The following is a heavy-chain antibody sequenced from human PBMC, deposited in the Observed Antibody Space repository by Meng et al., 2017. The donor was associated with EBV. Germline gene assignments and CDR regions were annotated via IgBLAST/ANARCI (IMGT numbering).Heavy chain of an antibody. CDR3: AHRRDEYSSSWYGWFDP. CDR1: GFSLSTSGVG. CDR2: IYWDDDK. Sequence: PPQTPTLPCTFSGFSLSTSGVGVGWIRQPPGKALEWLALIYWDDDKRYSPSLKSRLTITKDTSKNQVVLTMTNMDPVDTATYYCAHRRDEYSSSWYGWFDPWGQGTLVTVSS. V-gene: IGHV2-5*02. D-gene: IGHD6-13*01. J-gene: IGHJ5*02.